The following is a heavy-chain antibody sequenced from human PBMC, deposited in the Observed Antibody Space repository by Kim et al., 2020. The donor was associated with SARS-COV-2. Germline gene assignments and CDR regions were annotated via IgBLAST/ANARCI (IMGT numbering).Heavy chain of an antibody. Sequence: FTISRDNSKNTLYLQMNSLRAEDTAVYYCAKDFSSSLWFGELLYRYYFDYWGQGTLVTVSS. V-gene: IGHV3-23*01. J-gene: IGHJ4*02. D-gene: IGHD3-10*01. CDR3: AKDFSSSLWFGELLYRYYFDY.